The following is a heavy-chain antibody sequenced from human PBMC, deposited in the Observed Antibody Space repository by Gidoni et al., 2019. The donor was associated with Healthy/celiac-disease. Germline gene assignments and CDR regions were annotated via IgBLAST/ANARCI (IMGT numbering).Heavy chain of an antibody. J-gene: IGHJ4*02. CDR3: AKGRVYDSSALLNY. V-gene: IGHV3-30*18. CDR2: ISYDGSNK. CDR1: GFTFSSYG. D-gene: IGHD3-22*01. Sequence: QVQLVESGGGVVQPGRSLRLSCAASGFTFSSYGMHWVRQAPGKGLEWVAVISYDGSNKYYADSVKGRFTISRDNSKNTLYLQMNSLRAEDTAVYYCAKGRVYDSSALLNYWGQGTLVTVSS.